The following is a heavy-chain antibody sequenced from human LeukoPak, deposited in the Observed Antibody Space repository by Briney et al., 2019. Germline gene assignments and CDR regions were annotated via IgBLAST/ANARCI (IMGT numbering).Heavy chain of an antibody. CDR3: ARALGAFDI. Sequence: SETLSLTCAVYGGSFSGYYWGWIRQSPGKGLEWIGEISQSGSTNYNPSLKSRVNISLDTSENQFSLKLSSVTAADTAVYYCARALGAFDIWGQGTMVTVSS. CDR1: GGSFSGYY. CDR2: ISQSGST. V-gene: IGHV4-34*01. J-gene: IGHJ3*02.